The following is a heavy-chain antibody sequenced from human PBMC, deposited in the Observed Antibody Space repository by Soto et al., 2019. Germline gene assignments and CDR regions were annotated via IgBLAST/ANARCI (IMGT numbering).Heavy chain of an antibody. Sequence: SETLSLTCAVYGGSFSGYYWSWIRQPPGKGLEWIGEINHSGSTNYNPSLKSRVTISVDTSKNQFSLKLSSVTAADTAVYYCARGFSGGYYGSGPGYYYYGMDVWGQGTTVTVSS. CDR1: GGSFSGYY. CDR2: INHSGST. D-gene: IGHD3-10*01. V-gene: IGHV4-34*01. J-gene: IGHJ6*02. CDR3: ARGFSGGYYGSGPGYYYYGMDV.